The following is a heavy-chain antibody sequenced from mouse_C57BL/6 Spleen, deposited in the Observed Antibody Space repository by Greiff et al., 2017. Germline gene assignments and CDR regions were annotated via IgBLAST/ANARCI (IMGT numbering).Heavy chain of an antibody. D-gene: IGHD2-4*01. Sequence: DVQLVESGEGLVKPGGSLKLSCAASGFTFSSYAMSWVRQTPEKRLEWVAYISSGGDYIYYADTVKGRFTISRDNARNTLYLQMSSLKSEDTAMYYCTREYDYGGYYYAMDYWGQGTSVTVSS. J-gene: IGHJ4*01. V-gene: IGHV5-9-1*02. CDR3: TREYDYGGYYYAMDY. CDR1: GFTFSSYA. CDR2: ISSGGDYI.